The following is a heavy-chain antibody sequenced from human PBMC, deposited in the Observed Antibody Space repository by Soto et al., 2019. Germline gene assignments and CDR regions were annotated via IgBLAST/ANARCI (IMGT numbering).Heavy chain of an antibody. V-gene: IGHV3-74*01. CDR1: GFTFSSYW. D-gene: IGHD2-2*01. CDR3: ARSLVVVPAAEGDYMDV. CDR2: INSDGSST. Sequence: GGSLRLSCAASGFTFSSYWMHWVRQAPGKGLVWVSRINSDGSSTSYADSVKGRFTISRDNAKNTLYLQMNSLRAEDTAVYYCARSLVVVPAAEGDYMDVWGKGTTVTVSS. J-gene: IGHJ6*03.